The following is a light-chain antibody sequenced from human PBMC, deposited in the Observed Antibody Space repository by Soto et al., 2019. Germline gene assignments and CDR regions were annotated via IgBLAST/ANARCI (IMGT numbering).Light chain of an antibody. CDR3: QQSYSTPLT. CDR2: AAS. CDR1: QSISNY. V-gene: IGKV1-39*01. J-gene: IGKJ3*01. Sequence: DIQMTQSPSSLSASVGDRVSITCRASQSISNYLNWYQQKPGKAPKLLIYAASSLQSGVPSRFSGSGSGTDFTLTISNLQLEDFATYYCQQSYSTPLTFGPGTTVDIK.